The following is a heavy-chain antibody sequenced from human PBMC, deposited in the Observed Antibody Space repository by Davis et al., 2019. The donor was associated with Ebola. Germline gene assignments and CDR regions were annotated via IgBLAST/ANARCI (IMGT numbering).Heavy chain of an antibody. CDR3: AREGYCSGGSCYHKYYFDY. V-gene: IGHV1-18*01. D-gene: IGHD2-15*01. CDR1: GYTFTSYG. CDR2: ISAYNGNT. J-gene: IGHJ4*02. Sequence: ASVKVSCKASGYTFTSYGISWVRQAPGQGLEWMGWISAYNGNTNYAQKLQGRVTMTTDTSTSTAYMELRRLRSDDTAVYYCAREGYCSGGSCYHKYYFDYWGQGTLVTVSS.